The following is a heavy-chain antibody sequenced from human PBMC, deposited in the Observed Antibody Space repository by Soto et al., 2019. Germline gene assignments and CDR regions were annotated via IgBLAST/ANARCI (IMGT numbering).Heavy chain of an antibody. CDR3: ARFPGFGELWGYTMNV. CDR2: IYHTGST. Sequence: QLQLTESGSRLLKPSQTLSLTCAVSGGSISSGGYSWTWIRQPPGKGLEWIGYIYHTGSTFSNPSLKGRVTMSLDTSKNQFSLKVTSMTAADTAVYYCARFPGFGELWGYTMNVWGQGTTVTVSS. CDR1: GGSISSGGYS. D-gene: IGHD3-10*01. J-gene: IGHJ6*02. V-gene: IGHV4-30-2*01.